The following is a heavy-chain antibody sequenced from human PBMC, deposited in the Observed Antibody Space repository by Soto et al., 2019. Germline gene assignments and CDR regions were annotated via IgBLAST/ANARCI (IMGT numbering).Heavy chain of an antibody. Sequence: EASVKVSCKASGYTFTSYGISWVRQAPGQGLEWMGRISAYNGNTNYAQKLQGRVTMTTDTSTSTAYMELRSLRSDDTAVYYCATGWFGEFVYYFDYWGQGTLVTVSS. CDR3: ATGWFGEFVYYFDY. V-gene: IGHV1-18*01. D-gene: IGHD3-10*01. J-gene: IGHJ4*02. CDR1: GYTFTSYG. CDR2: ISAYNGNT.